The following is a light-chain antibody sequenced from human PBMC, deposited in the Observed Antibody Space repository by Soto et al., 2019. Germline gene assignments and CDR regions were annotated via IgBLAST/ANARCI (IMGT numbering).Light chain of an antibody. V-gene: IGKV3-20*01. CDR1: QTVSSS. CDR3: QQYGGSPIT. CDR2: GAS. Sequence: EIVLTQSPGTLSLSPAERGTLSCSATQTVSSSLAPYQHRPGQAPRLLSSGASSRATGSPDRFSGRGAGTDVALAVSRLEPEDFALYYCQQYGGSPITFGQGTRLEIK. J-gene: IGKJ5*01.